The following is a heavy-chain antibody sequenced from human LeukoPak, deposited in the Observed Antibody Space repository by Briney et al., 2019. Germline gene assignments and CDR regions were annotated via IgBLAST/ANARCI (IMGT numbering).Heavy chain of an antibody. V-gene: IGHV3-15*01. CDR3: TTDLKTNYGSKGLDY. J-gene: IGHJ4*02. Sequence: GGSLRLSCAVSGITFSKAWMSWVRQAPGKGLEWVARIKSKTDGGTIDYAAPVKDRFTISRDDSQNTLYLQMNSLKTEDTAVYYCTTDLKTNYGSKGLDYWGQGTLVTVSS. CDR2: IKSKTDGGTI. D-gene: IGHD3-10*01. CDR1: GITFSKAW.